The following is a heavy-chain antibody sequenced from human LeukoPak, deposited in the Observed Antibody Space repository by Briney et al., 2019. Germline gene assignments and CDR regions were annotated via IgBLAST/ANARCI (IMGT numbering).Heavy chain of an antibody. CDR1: GYTFTGYY. CDR3: VRVTESSSGWPYYYYYMDV. J-gene: IGHJ6*03. D-gene: IGHD6-19*01. Sequence: ASVKVSCKASGYTFTGYYMHWLRQATGQGLEWMGRINPNSGNTGYAQKFQGRVTMTRNTSISTAYMELSSLRSEDTAVYYCVRVTESSSGWPYYYYYMDVWGKGTTVTVSS. CDR2: INPNSGNT. V-gene: IGHV1-8*02.